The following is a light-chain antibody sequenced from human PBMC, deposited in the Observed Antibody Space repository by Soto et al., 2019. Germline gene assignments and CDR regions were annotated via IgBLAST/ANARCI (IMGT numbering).Light chain of an antibody. J-gene: IGKJ5*01. CDR1: QSVSSD. V-gene: IGKV3-15*01. CDR2: GTS. Sequence: EIVMTQSPATLSVSPGERATLSCRASQSVSSDLAWYQQKPGQAPRLLIYGTSTRATGIPARFSGRGSGTEFTLTITSLQSEDSAVYYCQQYKNWVTFGQGTRLEIK. CDR3: QQYKNWVT.